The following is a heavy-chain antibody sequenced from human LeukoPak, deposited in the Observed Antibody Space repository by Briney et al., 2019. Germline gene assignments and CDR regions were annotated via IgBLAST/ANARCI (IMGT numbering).Heavy chain of an antibody. V-gene: IGHV3-21*01. D-gene: IGHD1-1*01. CDR2: ISGSSGNI. Sequence: GGSLRLSCAASGFTFNNYAMSWVRQAPGKGLEWVSSISGSSGNIFYADSVKGRFTISRDNAKNSLYLQMNSLRAEDTAVYYCARMPLAWVRTTLNWFDPWGQGTLVTVSS. CDR3: ARMPLAWVRTTLNWFDP. J-gene: IGHJ5*02. CDR1: GFTFNNYA.